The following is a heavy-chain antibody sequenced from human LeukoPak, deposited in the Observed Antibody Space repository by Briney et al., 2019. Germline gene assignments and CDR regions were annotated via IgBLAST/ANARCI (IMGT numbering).Heavy chain of an antibody. CDR2: ISGSGGTT. Sequence: GGSLRLSCAASGFTFSSYVMNWVRQAPGKGLEWVSGISGSGGTTYYAAAVKGRFTISRDNSKNTLYLEMTSLRAEDTAVYHCAKDGDQVTVTKLDYWGQGTLVTVSS. CDR1: GFTFSSYV. V-gene: IGHV3-23*01. D-gene: IGHD4-17*01. J-gene: IGHJ4*02. CDR3: AKDGDQVTVTKLDY.